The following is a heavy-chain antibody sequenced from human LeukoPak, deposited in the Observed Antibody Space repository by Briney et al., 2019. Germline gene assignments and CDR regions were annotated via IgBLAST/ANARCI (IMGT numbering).Heavy chain of an antibody. CDR1: GGSISSYY. J-gene: IGHJ4*02. CDR2: IYYSGST. V-gene: IGHV4-59*08. CDR3: ARSPAVAGTYYFDY. D-gene: IGHD6-19*01. Sequence: SETLSLTCTVSGGSISSYYWSWIRQPPGKGVEGGGYIYYSGSTNYNPSLKSRVTISVATSKNQFSLKLSSVTAADTAVYYCARSPAVAGTYYFDYWGQGTLVTVSS.